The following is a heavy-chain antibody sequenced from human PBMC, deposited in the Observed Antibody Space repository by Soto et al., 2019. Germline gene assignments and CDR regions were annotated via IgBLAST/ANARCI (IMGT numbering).Heavy chain of an antibody. Sequence: GESLKISCMGSGYSFTSYWISWVRQMPGKGLEWMGRIDPSDSYTNYSPSFQGHVTISADKSISTAYLQWSSLKASDTAMYYCASGSTSHYYYYYGMDVWGQGTTVTVSS. V-gene: IGHV5-10-1*01. CDR2: IDPSDSYT. CDR1: GYSFTSYW. D-gene: IGHD2-2*01. CDR3: ASGSTSHYYYYYGMDV. J-gene: IGHJ6*02.